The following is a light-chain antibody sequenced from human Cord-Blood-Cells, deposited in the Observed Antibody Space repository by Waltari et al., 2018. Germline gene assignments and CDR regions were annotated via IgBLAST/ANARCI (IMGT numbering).Light chain of an antibody. CDR2: DAS. V-gene: IGKV1-33*01. CDR1: QDISNY. CDR3: QQYDNLWT. Sequence: DIQMTQSPSSLSASVGARVTITCQASQDISNYLNWDQQKPGNAPKLLIYDASNLETGVPSRFSGSGSGTDFTFTISSLQPEDIATYYCQQYDNLWTFGQGTKVEIK. J-gene: IGKJ1*01.